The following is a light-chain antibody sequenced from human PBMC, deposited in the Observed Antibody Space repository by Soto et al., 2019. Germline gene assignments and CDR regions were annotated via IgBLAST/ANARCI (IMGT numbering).Light chain of an antibody. J-gene: IGKJ4*01. V-gene: IGKV3-20*01. CDR2: DVF. CDR1: QVLSSNY. CDR3: QQYFSSELT. Sequence: VVLTQSPGTLSLSPGQRATLSCRASQVLSSNYLAWYQQRPGQAPRLLIYDVFSRATGIPDRFSGSGSGSDFTLTISRLEPEDSGVCYCQQYFSSELTFGGGTKVELK.